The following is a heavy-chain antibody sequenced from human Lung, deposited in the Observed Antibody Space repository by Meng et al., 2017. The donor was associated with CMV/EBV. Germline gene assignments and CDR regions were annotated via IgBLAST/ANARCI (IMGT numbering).Heavy chain of an antibody. D-gene: IGHD6-13*01. J-gene: IGHJ5*02. Sequence: WGSLRLXCSVSGGSITTYSWSWIRQPPGKRLEWIGYILYSGSTNYNPSLRSRVTISVDTSKNQFSLNLSSVTAADTAVYHCARTLGSAVGMGWFDPWGQGXLVTVSS. CDR3: ARTLGSAVGMGWFDP. CDR2: ILYSGST. CDR1: GGSITTYS. V-gene: IGHV4-59*01.